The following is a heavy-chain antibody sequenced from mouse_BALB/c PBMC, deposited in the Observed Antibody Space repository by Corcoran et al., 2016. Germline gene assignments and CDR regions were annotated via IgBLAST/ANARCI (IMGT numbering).Heavy chain of an antibody. D-gene: IGHD1-1*01. CDR1: GYTFTNYV. CDR3: ARSYYGSSYWYFDV. Sequence: VQLQQSGPELVKPGASVKMSCKASGYTFTNYVMHWVKQKPGQGLEWIGYINPYNDGTKYNEKFKGKATLTSDKSSSTAYMELSSLTSEDSAVYYCARSYYGSSYWYFDVWGAGTTVTVSS. V-gene: IGHV1S136*01. CDR2: INPYNDGT. J-gene: IGHJ1*01.